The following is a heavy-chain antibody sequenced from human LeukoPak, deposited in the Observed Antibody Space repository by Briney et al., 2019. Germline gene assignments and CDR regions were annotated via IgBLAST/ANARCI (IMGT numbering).Heavy chain of an antibody. CDR2: IIPIFGTA. Sequence: SVKVSCKAFGGSFSSEAISWVRQAPGQGLEWMGGIIPIFGTANYAQKFQGRVTITTDASTSTDYMEVSSLRSEDTAVYYCGRKAGDCGGGSCYSIDYWGQGTLVTVSS. CDR1: GGSFSSEA. D-gene: IGHD2-15*01. V-gene: IGHV1-69*05. J-gene: IGHJ4*02. CDR3: GRKAGDCGGGSCYSIDY.